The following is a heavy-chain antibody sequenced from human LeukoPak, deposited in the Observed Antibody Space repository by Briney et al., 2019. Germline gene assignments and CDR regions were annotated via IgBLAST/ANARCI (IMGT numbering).Heavy chain of an antibody. Sequence: ASVKVSCKASGYTFTSYDINWVRQATGQGLEWMGWMNPNSGNTGYARKFQGRVTMTRNTSISTAYMELSSLRSEDTAVYYCARGDDSSGWYSYYYYYMDVWGKGTTVTVSS. CDR3: ARGDDSSGWYSYYYYYMDV. D-gene: IGHD6-19*01. J-gene: IGHJ6*03. CDR2: MNPNSGNT. V-gene: IGHV1-8*01. CDR1: GYTFTSYD.